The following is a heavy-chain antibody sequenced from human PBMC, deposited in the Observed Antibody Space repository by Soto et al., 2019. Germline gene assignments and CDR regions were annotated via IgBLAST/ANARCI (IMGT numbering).Heavy chain of an antibody. D-gene: IGHD3-22*01. V-gene: IGHV3-30-3*01. J-gene: IGHJ6*02. CDR3: ASDHDSSGPSYYYYGMDV. CDR1: GFTFSSYA. Sequence: QVQLVESGGGVVQPGRSLRLSCAASGFTFSSYAMHWVRQAPGKGLEWVAVISYDGSNKYYADSVKGRFTISRDNSKNTLYLQMNSLRAEDTAVYYCASDHDSSGPSYYYYGMDVWGQGTTVTVSS. CDR2: ISYDGSNK.